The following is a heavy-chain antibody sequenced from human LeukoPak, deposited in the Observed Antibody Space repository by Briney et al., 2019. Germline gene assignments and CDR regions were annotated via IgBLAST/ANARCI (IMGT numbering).Heavy chain of an antibody. J-gene: IGHJ4*02. V-gene: IGHV3-7*01. CDR3: ARDRGSSGWYEFDS. CDR2: IKQDGSEK. D-gene: IGHD6-19*01. Sequence: GGSLRLSCAASGFTSSSYWMSWVRQAPGKGLEWVANIKQDGSEKYHVDSVKGRFTISRDNAKNSLHLQMNSLRAEDTAVYYCARDRGSSGWYEFDSWGQGTLVTVSS. CDR1: GFTSSSYW.